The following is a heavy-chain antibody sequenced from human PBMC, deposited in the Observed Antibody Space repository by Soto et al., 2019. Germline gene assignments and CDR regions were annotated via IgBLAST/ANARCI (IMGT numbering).Heavy chain of an antibody. CDR1: GFTVSSNY. CDR2: IYSGGST. D-gene: IGHD1-26*01. Sequence: EVQLVESGGGLIQPGGSLRLSCAASGFTVSSNYMSWVRQAPGKGLEWVSVIYSGGSTYYADSVKDRFTISRDNSKNTLYLQMNSLRAEDTAVYYCARDHRRSGRRRGAFDIWGQGTMVTVSS. V-gene: IGHV3-53*01. CDR3: ARDHRRSGRRRGAFDI. J-gene: IGHJ3*02.